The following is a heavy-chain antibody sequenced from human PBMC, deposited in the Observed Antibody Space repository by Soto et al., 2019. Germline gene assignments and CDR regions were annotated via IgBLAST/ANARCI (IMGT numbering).Heavy chain of an antibody. D-gene: IGHD6-6*01. CDR3: ARDRDSSSFPDYYYGMDV. J-gene: IGHJ6*02. V-gene: IGHV3-33*01. Sequence: GGSLRLCCAASGFTFSSYGMHWVRQAPGKGLEWVAVIWYDGSNKYYADSVKGRFTISRDNSKNTLYLQMNSLRAEDTAVYYCARDRDSSSFPDYYYGMDVWGQGTTVTVSS. CDR1: GFTFSSYG. CDR2: IWYDGSNK.